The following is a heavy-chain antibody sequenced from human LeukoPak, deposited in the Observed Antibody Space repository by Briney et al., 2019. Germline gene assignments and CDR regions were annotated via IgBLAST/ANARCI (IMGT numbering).Heavy chain of an antibody. Sequence: PSETLSLTCTVSGGSISSYYWSWIRQPPGKGLEWIGRINTSGSTNYNPSLKSRVTMSVDTSKNQFSLKLSSVTAADTAVYYCARVSSSSWYESGGYYYGMDVWGQGTTVTVSS. CDR3: ARVSSSSWYESGGYYYGMDV. D-gene: IGHD6-13*01. V-gene: IGHV4-4*07. CDR1: GGSISSYY. J-gene: IGHJ6*02. CDR2: INTSGST.